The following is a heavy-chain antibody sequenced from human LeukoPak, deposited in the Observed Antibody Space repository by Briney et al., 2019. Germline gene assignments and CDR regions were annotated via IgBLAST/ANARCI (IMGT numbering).Heavy chain of an antibody. CDR2: ISYDGSNR. D-gene: IGHD3-16*01. J-gene: IGHJ4*02. V-gene: IGHV3-30*04. CDR3: ARSGGVWYFDY. Sequence: GRSLRLSCAASGFTFSSYAMHWVRQAPGKGLEWVAVISYDGSNRYYADSVKGRFTISRDNSKNTLYLQMNSLRAEDTAVYYCARSGGVWYFDYWGQGTLVTVSS. CDR1: GFTFSSYA.